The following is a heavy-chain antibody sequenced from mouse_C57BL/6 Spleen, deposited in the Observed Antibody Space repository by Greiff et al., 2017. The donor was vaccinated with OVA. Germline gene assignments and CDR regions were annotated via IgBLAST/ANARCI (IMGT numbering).Heavy chain of an antibody. V-gene: IGHV1-50*01. J-gene: IGHJ3*01. CDR1: GYTFTSYW. CDR2: IDPSDSYT. CDR3: ARSVYYLEGFAY. D-gene: IGHD1-1*01. Sequence: QVQLQQPGAELVKPGASVKLSCKASGYTFTSYWMQWVKQRPGQGLEWIGEIDPSDSYTNYNQKFKGKATLTVDPSSSTAYMQLSSLTSEDSAVYYCARSVYYLEGFAYWGQGTLVTVSA.